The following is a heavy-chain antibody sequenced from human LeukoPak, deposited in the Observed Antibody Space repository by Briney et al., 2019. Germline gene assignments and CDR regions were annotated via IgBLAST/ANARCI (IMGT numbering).Heavy chain of an antibody. V-gene: IGHV1-2*02. CDR2: INPNSGGT. J-gene: IGHJ4*02. CDR3: ARGGFYSSGLLGY. CDR1: GYTFIDYY. Sequence: ASVKVSCKASGYTFIDYYMHWVRQAPGQGLERMGWINPNSGGTNYAQKFQGRVTMTRDTSISTAYMELSRLRSDDTAVYYCARGGFYSSGLLGYWGQGTLVTVSS. D-gene: IGHD6-19*01.